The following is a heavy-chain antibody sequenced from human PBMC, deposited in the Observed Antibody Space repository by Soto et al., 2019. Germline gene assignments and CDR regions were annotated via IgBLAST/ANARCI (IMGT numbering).Heavy chain of an antibody. J-gene: IGHJ4*02. CDR3: ARERPDDYGDYGSDY. Sequence: QVQLVQSGAEVKKPGSSVKVSCKAYGGSFRGYAVSWVRQAPGQGLEWVGGIIPNFGTSNYEQKFQGRVNINADESRTTTYMELSSLRSDDTAFYYCARERPDDYGDYGSDYWGQGTLVTVSS. D-gene: IGHD4-17*01. V-gene: IGHV1-69*01. CDR2: IIPNFGTS. CDR1: GGSFRGYA.